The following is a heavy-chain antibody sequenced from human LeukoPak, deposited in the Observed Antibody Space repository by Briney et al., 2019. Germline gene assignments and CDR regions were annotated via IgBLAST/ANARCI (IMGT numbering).Heavy chain of an antibody. CDR1: GYTFTGYY. V-gene: IGHV1-2*02. D-gene: IGHD3-10*01. Sequence: ASVKVSCKASGYTFTGYYMHWVRQAPAQELEWMGWINPNSGSTNYAQKLQGRVTKTRDTSISTAYMELSRLRSDDTAVYYCARSSYYGSGSQYKGGKNWFDPWGQGTLVTVSS. J-gene: IGHJ5*02. CDR2: INPNSGST. CDR3: ARSSYYGSGSQYKGGKNWFDP.